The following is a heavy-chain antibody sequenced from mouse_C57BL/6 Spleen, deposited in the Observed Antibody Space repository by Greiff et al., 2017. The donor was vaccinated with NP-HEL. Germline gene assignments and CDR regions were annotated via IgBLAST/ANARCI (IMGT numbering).Heavy chain of an antibody. CDR2: INPNNGGT. Sequence: EVKLQESGPELVKPGASVKIPCKASGYTFTDYNMDWVKQSHGKSLEWIGDINPNNGGTIYNQKFKGKATLTVDKASSTAYMELRSLTSEDTAVYYCATSLLLRRGYWYFDVWGTGTTVTVSS. CDR1: GYTFTDYN. D-gene: IGHD1-1*01. CDR3: ATSLLLRRGYWYFDV. J-gene: IGHJ1*03. V-gene: IGHV1-18*01.